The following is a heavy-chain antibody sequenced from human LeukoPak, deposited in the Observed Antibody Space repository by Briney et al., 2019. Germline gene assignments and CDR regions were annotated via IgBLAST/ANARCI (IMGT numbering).Heavy chain of an antibody. D-gene: IGHD3-10*01. V-gene: IGHV4-34*01. Sequence: PSETLSLTCAVYGGSFSGYYWSWIRQPPGKGLEWIGEINHSGSTNYNPSLKSRVTISVHTSKNQFSLKLSSVTAADTAVYYCAASVWFGELIDSPWGQGTLVTVSS. J-gene: IGHJ5*02. CDR2: INHSGST. CDR1: GGSFSGYY. CDR3: AASVWFGELIDSP.